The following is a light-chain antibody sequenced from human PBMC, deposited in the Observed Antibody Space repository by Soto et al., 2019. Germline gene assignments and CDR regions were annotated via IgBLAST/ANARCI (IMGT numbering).Light chain of an antibody. CDR3: QQFNNWPPMYT. CDR1: QSISSN. V-gene: IGKV3-15*01. CDR2: GAS. J-gene: IGKJ2*01. Sequence: ETVMTQSPATLSVSPGERATLSCRASQSISSNLAWYQQKPGQPPRLLISGASTRATGIPARFSGSGSGTEFTLTISSLQSEDIAVYYCQQFNNWPPMYTFGQGTKLEIK.